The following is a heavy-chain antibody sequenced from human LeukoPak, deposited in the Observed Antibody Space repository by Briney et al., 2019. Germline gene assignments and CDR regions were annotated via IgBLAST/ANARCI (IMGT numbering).Heavy chain of an antibody. D-gene: IGHD1-1*01. J-gene: IGHJ6*02. Sequence: GSSVTVSCKASGGTFSSYAISWVRQAPGQGLEWMGGIIPIFGTANYAQKFQGRVTITADESTSTAYMELSSLRSEDTAVYYCARDLEPQSYYYGMDVWGQGTTVTVSS. V-gene: IGHV1-69*01. CDR1: GGTFSSYA. CDR3: ARDLEPQSYYYGMDV. CDR2: IIPIFGTA.